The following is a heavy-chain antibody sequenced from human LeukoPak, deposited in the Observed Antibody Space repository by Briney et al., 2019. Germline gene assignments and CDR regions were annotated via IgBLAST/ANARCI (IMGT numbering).Heavy chain of an antibody. D-gene: IGHD4-11*01. CDR2: INPTSGAT. Sequence: ASVKVSCKASGYSFTGFHVHWVRQAPGQGLEWVGIINPTSGATTYAQKFQGRVTMTRDMSTSTVYMELSGLGSEDTAVYYCAREVSWTTVTTRHYFYYYMDVWGKGTTVTVSS. CDR3: AREVSWTTVTTRHYFYYYMDV. V-gene: IGHV1-46*01. J-gene: IGHJ6*03. CDR1: GYSFTGFH.